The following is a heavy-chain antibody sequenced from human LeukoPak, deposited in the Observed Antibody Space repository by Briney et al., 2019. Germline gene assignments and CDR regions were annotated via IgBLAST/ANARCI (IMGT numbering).Heavy chain of an antibody. CDR1: GGSISSYY. V-gene: IGHV4-4*07. D-gene: IGHD6-13*01. CDR2: IYTSGST. J-gene: IGHJ5*02. CDR3: ARDATISSSWYGGNWFDP. Sequence: SETLSLTCTVSGGSISSYYWSWIRQPAGKGLEWTGRIYTSGSTNYNPSLKSRVTMSVDTSKNQFSLKLSSVTAADTAVYYCARDATISSSWYGGNWFDPWGQGTLVTVSS.